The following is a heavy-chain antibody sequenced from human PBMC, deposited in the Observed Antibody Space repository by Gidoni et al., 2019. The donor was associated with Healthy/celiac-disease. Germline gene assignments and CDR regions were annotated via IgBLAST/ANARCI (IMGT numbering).Heavy chain of an antibody. D-gene: IGHD5-18*01. V-gene: IGHV1-2*02. J-gene: IGHJ3*02. CDR2: INPNSGGT. CDR1: GYTFTGYY. Sequence: QVQLVQSGAEVTKPGASVKVSGKASGYTFTGYYMHWVRQAPGQGLEWMGWINPNSGGTNYAQKFQGRVTMTRDTSISTAYMELSRLRSDDTAVYYCARDIVEAQLSLGAFDIWGQGTMVTVSS. CDR3: ARDIVEAQLSLGAFDI.